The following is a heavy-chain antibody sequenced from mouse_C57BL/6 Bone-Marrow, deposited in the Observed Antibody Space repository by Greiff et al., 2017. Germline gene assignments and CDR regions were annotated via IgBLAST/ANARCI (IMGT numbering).Heavy chain of an antibody. CDR3: ARDAPFYYGNHWYFDV. CDR2: SRNKANDYTT. CDR1: GFTFSDFY. Sequence: EVNLVESGGGLVQSGRSLRLSCATSGFTFSDFYMEWVRQAPGKGLEWIAASRNKANDYTTEYSASVKGRFIVSRDTSQSILYLQMNALRAEDTAIYYCARDAPFYYGNHWYFDVWGTGTTVTVSS. J-gene: IGHJ1*03. D-gene: IGHD2-1*01. V-gene: IGHV7-1*01.